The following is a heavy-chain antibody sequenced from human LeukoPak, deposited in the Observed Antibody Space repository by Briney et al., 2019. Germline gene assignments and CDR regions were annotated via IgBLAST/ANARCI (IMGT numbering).Heavy chain of an antibody. CDR2: IYTSGST. CDR3: ARGTVPNAFDI. D-gene: IGHD1/OR15-1a*01. V-gene: IGHV4-4*07. Sequence: SETLSLXCTVSGGSISTYYWSWIRQPAGKGLGWIGRIYTSGSTNYNPSLKSRVTMSVDTSKNQFSLKLSSVTAADTAVYFCARGTVPNAFDIWGQGTMVTVS. CDR1: GGSISTYY. J-gene: IGHJ3*02.